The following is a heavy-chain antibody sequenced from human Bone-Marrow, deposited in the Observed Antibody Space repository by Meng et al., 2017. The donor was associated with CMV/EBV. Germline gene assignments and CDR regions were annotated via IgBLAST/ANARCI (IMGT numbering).Heavy chain of an antibody. CDR3: ARVDVDFWSGYRNGMAV. Sequence: GGTLRLTCAASRFTFSSYWMHWVRQAPGKGLVWVSRINSDGSSTSYADSVKGRFTISRDNAKNTLYLQMNSLRAEDTAVYYCARVDVDFWSGYRNGMAVWGQGTTVTVSS. J-gene: IGHJ6*02. V-gene: IGHV3-74*01. CDR1: RFTFSSYW. CDR2: INSDGSST. D-gene: IGHD3-3*01.